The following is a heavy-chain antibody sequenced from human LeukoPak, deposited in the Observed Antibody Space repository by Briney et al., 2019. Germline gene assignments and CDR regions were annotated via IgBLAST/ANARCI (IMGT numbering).Heavy chain of an antibody. D-gene: IGHD4-17*01. CDR2: IIPIFGTA. CDR1: GGTCSSYA. CDR3: ARGSTVTSEIDY. Sequence: SVKVSCKASGGTCSSYASSWVRQAPGQRLGWMGGIIPIFGTANYAQKFQGRVTITTDESTSTAYMELSSLRSEDTAVYYCARGSTVTSEIDYWGQGTLVTVSS. V-gene: IGHV1-69*05. J-gene: IGHJ4*02.